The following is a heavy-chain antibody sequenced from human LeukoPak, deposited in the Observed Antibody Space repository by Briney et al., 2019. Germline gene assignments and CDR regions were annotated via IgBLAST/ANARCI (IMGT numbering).Heavy chain of an antibody. V-gene: IGHV1-2*06. CDR1: GYTFTGYY. Sequence: GASVTVSCTASGYTFTGYYMHWVRQAPGQGLEWMGRINPNSGGTNYAQKFQGRVTMTRDTSISTAYMELSRLRSDDTAVYYCASSTIAVAGLAHDYWGQGTLVTVSS. D-gene: IGHD6-19*01. CDR3: ASSTIAVAGLAHDY. J-gene: IGHJ4*02. CDR2: INPNSGGT.